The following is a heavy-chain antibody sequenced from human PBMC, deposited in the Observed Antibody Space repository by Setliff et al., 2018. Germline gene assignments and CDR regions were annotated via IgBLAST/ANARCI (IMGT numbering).Heavy chain of an antibody. D-gene: IGHD1-1*01. Sequence: SETLSLTCSVSGASISSDGYYWSWIRQYPGKGLEWIGYIYYSGSTYYNPSLKSRVTISVDTSKNQFSLKLSSVTAADTAVYYCVREGYSEYFQDWGRGTLVTVSS. CDR1: GASISSDGYY. CDR2: IYYSGST. CDR3: VREGYSEYFQD. J-gene: IGHJ1*01. V-gene: IGHV4-31*03.